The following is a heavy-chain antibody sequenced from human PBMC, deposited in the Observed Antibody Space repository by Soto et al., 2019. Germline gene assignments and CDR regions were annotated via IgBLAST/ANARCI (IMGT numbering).Heavy chain of an antibody. CDR3: ARGGYYDSTGYAN. Sequence: EVQLLESGGGLVQPGGSLRLSCAASGFTFSSYARSWVRQAPGKGLEWVSGISVSGCTTYYADSVKGRFTISTDNSKNTLYLQMSSLRAEDTAVYYCARGGYYDSTGYANWGQGTLVTVSS. D-gene: IGHD3-22*01. CDR2: ISVSGCTT. CDR1: GFTFSSYA. V-gene: IGHV3-23*01. J-gene: IGHJ4*02.